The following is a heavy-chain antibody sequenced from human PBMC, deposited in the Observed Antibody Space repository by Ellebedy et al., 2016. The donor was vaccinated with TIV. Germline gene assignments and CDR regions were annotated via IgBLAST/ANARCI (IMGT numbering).Heavy chain of an antibody. CDR1: GFTFSTYA. V-gene: IGHV3-23*01. CDR2: ISGSGSST. CDR3: GKDPSQADFGDYYIDH. J-gene: IGHJ4*02. D-gene: IGHD4-17*01. Sequence: GESLKISCAASGFTFSTYAMNWVRQAPGKGLEWVSTISGSGSSTYYADSVKGRFTISRDNSKNTLYLEMSSLRAEDTALYFCGKDPSQADFGDYYIDHWGQGTLVTVSS.